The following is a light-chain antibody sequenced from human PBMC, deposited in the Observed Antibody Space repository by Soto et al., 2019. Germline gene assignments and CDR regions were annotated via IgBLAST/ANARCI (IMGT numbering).Light chain of an antibody. Sequence: QSALTQPASVSGSPGQSITISCTGTSSDVGGYNYVSWYQQHPGKAPKLVIFEVRNRPSGVSNRFSGSKSGNTASLTISGLQAEDEADYYCSSYTISSTLVFGTGTKLTVL. CDR2: EVR. CDR3: SSYTISSTLV. V-gene: IGLV2-14*01. CDR1: SSDVGGYNY. J-gene: IGLJ1*01.